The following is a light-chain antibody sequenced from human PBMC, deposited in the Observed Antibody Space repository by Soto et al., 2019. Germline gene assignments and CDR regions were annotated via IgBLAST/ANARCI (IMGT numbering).Light chain of an antibody. CDR1: QSVSSSY. V-gene: IGKV3-20*01. Sequence: EIVLTQSPGTLSLSPGERATLSCRASQSVSSSYLTWYQQKPGQAPRLLIYGASSRATGIPDRFSGSGSGTDFTLTISRLEPEDFAVYYCQQYGSSYTFGQGNKLEIK. CDR3: QQYGSSYT. J-gene: IGKJ2*01. CDR2: GAS.